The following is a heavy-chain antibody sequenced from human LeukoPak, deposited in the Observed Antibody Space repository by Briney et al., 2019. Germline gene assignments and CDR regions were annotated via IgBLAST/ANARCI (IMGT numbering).Heavy chain of an antibody. CDR1: GVTFSSYE. CDR2: ISTSGSTI. J-gene: IGHJ4*02. CDR3: ARGRTRDGYAY. D-gene: IGHD5-24*01. V-gene: IGHV3-48*03. Sequence: PGGSLRLSCAASGVTFSSYEMNWVRQAPGKGLEWVSYISTSGSTIYYADSVKGRFTISRDNAKNSLSLQMNSLRAEDTAVYYCARGRTRDGYAYWGQGTLVTVSS.